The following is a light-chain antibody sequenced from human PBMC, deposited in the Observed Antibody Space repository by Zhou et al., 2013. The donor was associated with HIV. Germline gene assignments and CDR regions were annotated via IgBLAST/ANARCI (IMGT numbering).Light chain of an antibody. CDR2: SAS. CDR1: QSVSSTF. J-gene: IGKJ1*01. Sequence: EFVLTQSPGTLSLSPGERATLSCRTSQSVSSTFLAWYQLKPGQAPRLIIYSASRRATGIPDRFSGSGSGTDFTLTISRLEPEDFAVYYCHQYGTSPQPFGQGTKVEVK. V-gene: IGKV3-20*01. CDR3: HQYGTSPQP.